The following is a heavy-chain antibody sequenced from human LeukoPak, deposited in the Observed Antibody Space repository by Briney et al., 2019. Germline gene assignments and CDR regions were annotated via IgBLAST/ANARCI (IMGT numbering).Heavy chain of an antibody. D-gene: IGHD4-11*01. J-gene: IGHJ6*03. V-gene: IGHV1-2*02. CDR1: GYTFTGYY. Sequence: ASVKVSCKASGYTFTGYYMHWVRQAPGQGPEWMGWINPNSGGTNYAQKFQGRVTMTRDTSISTAYMELSRLRSDDTAVYYCARDRPTTVGDDYYYYMDVWGKGTTVTVSS. CDR3: ARDRPTTVGDDYYYYMDV. CDR2: INPNSGGT.